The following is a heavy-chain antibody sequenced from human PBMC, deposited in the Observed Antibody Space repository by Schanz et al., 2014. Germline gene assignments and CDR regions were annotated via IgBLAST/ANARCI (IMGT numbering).Heavy chain of an antibody. J-gene: IGHJ3*01. Sequence: QLVESGGGLVKPGGSLRLSCATSGFNLRRYSMNWVRQAPGGGLEWVSSISATSNFVHYAASVEGRFTVSRDNANNVMYLQTNSLRVGDTAMYYCARDTLWFGAINDAFDVWGRGTMVTVS. CDR1: GFNLRRYS. D-gene: IGHD3-10*01. V-gene: IGHV3-21*01. CDR2: ISATSNFV. CDR3: ARDTLWFGAINDAFDV.